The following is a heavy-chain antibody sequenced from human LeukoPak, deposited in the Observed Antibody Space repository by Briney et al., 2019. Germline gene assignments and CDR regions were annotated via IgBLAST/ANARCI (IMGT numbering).Heavy chain of an antibody. D-gene: IGHD2-15*01. V-gene: IGHV3-30*04. CDR2: ISYDGSNK. CDR3: ATGRNSNCSGGSRYSEFDY. Sequence: GGSLRLSCAASGFTFSSYAMHWVRQAPGKGLEWVAVISYDGSNKYYADSVKGRFTISRDNSKNTLYLQMNSLRAEDTAVYYCATGRNSNCSGGSRYSEFDYWGQGTLVTVSS. CDR1: GFTFSSYA. J-gene: IGHJ4*02.